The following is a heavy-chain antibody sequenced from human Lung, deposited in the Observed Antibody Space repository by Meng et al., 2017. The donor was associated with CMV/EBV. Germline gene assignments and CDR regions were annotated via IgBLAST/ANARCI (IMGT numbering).Heavy chain of an antibody. J-gene: IGHJ5*02. V-gene: IGHV2-5*02. CDR3: ALFTGSWFDP. Sequence: QITVKESGPPVVHTTQTLTLTCTFSGFSLSTSEVGVGWIRQPPGKALEWLAVIYWDDDKRYSPSLKSRLTITKDTSKNQVVLTLTNMHPVDTATYYCALFTGSWFDPWGQGTLVTVSS. CDR1: GFSLSTSEVG. CDR2: IYWDDDK. D-gene: IGHD1-14*01.